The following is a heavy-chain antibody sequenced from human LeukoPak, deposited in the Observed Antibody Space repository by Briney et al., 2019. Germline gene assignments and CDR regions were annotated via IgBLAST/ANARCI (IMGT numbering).Heavy chain of an antibody. CDR2: ISSSGGST. J-gene: IGHJ5*02. CDR1: GFTFSLYA. CDR3: AKDQRLVAARDKQFDP. D-gene: IGHD2-15*01. V-gene: IGHV3-23*01. Sequence: PGESLRLSCAASGFTFSLYAMSWVRQAPGKGLEWVSSISSSGGSTYYADSVKGRFIISRDNSRNTLCLQMDSLRAEDTALYFCAKDQRLVAARDKQFDPWGQGTLVTVAS.